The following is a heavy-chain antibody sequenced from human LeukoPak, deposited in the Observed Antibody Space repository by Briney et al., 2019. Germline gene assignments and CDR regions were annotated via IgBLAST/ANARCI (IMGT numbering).Heavy chain of an antibody. V-gene: IGHV3-21*01. CDR1: GFTFSTYT. CDR3: ASGQYDFWSGYYSFDY. CDR2: ITSNSKYI. D-gene: IGHD3-3*01. J-gene: IGHJ4*02. Sequence: GGSLRLSCAASGFTFSTYTMNWVRQAPGKGPEWISSITSNSKYIFYADSLKGRFTISRDNGKNSLYLQMNSLRAEDTAVYYCASGQYDFWSGYYSFDYWGQGTLVTVSS.